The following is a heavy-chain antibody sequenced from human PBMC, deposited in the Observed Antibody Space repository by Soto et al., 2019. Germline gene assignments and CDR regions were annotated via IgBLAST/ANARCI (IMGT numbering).Heavy chain of an antibody. Sequence: GASVKVSCKASGYSFSDNQIHWLRRAPGQGLEWMGRINPKSDDTDYAQKFQERVTITRDMSTSTAYMELSSLRSEDTAVYYCAAAPTGYWYFDLWGRGTLVTVSS. CDR3: AAAPTGYWYFDL. V-gene: IGHV1-2*02. CDR1: GYSFSDNQ. CDR2: INPKSDDT. D-gene: IGHD4-17*01. J-gene: IGHJ2*01.